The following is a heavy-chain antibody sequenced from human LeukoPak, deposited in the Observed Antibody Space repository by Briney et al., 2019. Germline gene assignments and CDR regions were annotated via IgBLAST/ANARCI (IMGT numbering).Heavy chain of an antibody. CDR2: IASDGSST. V-gene: IGHV3-74*01. CDR3: ARGRPHGNDY. D-gene: IGHD4-23*01. J-gene: IGHJ4*02. CDR1: GFTFSSYW. Sequence: GGSLRLSCAASGFTFSSYWMNWVRQAPRKGLVWVSRIASDGSSTTYADSVKGRFSISRDNAKNTLCLQMNSLRVEDTAVYYCARGRPHGNDYWGQGTLVTVSS.